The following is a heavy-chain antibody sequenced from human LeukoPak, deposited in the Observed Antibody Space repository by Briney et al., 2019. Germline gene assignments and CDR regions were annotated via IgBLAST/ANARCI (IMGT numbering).Heavy chain of an antibody. CDR2: ISGSGDST. CDR1: GFTFSSYS. D-gene: IGHD3-3*01. V-gene: IGHV3-23*01. J-gene: IGHJ5*02. CDR3: AKNRPLLEWSKDYPNWFDP. Sequence: GESLRLSCAASGFTFSSYSMNWVRQAPGKGLEWVSAISGSGDSTYYADSVKGRFTISRDNSKNTLYLQMNSLRAEDTAVYYCAKNRPLLEWSKDYPNWFDPWGQGTLVTVSS.